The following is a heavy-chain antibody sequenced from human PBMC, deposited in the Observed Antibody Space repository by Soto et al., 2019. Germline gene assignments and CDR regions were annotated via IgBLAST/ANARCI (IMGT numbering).Heavy chain of an antibody. CDR3: AIDISATGSHAGWFDP. J-gene: IGHJ5*02. CDR2: IWFDGSKK. V-gene: IGHV3-33*03. CDR1: GFTFTNHG. D-gene: IGHD3-10*01. Sequence: QVQLVESGGGVVQPGRSLRLSCVASGFTFTNHGWHWVRQAPGKGLEWVAMIWFDGSKKNYADAVKGRFTISRDDSKNTFYLQMNSLRTEDTAVYYCAIDISATGSHAGWFDPWGQGTLVTVSS.